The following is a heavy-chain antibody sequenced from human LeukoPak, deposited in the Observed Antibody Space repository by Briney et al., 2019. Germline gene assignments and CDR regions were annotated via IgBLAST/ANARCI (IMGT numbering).Heavy chain of an antibody. D-gene: IGHD3-9*01. Sequence: GGSLRLSCAASGFTLSRYSMNWVRQAPGKGLVWVSRINSDGSSTSYADSVKGRFTISRDNAKNTLYLQMNSLRAEDTAVYYCARDTHFDWLFYFDYWGQGTLVTVSS. J-gene: IGHJ4*02. CDR2: INSDGSST. CDR1: GFTLSRYS. V-gene: IGHV3-74*01. CDR3: ARDTHFDWLFYFDY.